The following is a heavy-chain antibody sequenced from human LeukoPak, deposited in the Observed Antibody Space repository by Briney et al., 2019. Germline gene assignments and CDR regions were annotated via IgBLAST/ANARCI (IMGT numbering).Heavy chain of an antibody. D-gene: IGHD6-19*01. J-gene: IGHJ5*02. CDR2: INHSGTT. Sequence: SETLSLTCAVYGGSFSDYYWSWIRQLPGKGLEWIGEINHSGTTNYNPSLKSRVTMSVDTSNNQFSLKLSSVTAADTAVFYCATSAWVAGPWLDPWGQGTLVTVSS. V-gene: IGHV4-34*01. CDR3: ATSAWVAGPWLDP. CDR1: GGSFSDYY.